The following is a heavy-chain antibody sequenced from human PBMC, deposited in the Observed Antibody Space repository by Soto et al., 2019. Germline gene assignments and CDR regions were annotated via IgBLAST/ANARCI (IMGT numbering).Heavy chain of an antibody. CDR1: GGTFSSYA. CDR2: IIPIFGTA. CDR3: AREPPSYYYDSSGYYTDAFDI. J-gene: IGHJ3*02. Sequence: ASVKVSCKASGGTFSSYAISWVRQAPGQGLEWMGGIIPIFGTANYAQKFQGRVTITADESTSTAYMELSSLRSEDTAVYYCAREPPSYYYDSSGYYTDAFDIWGQGTMVTVSS. V-gene: IGHV1-69*13. D-gene: IGHD3-22*01.